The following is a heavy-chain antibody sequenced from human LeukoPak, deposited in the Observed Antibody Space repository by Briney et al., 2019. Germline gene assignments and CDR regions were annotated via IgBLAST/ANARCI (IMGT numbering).Heavy chain of an antibody. Sequence: GGSLRLSCAASGFTFSNYWMHWVRQAPGKGLVWVSRINSDGSSTTYADSVKGRFTISRDNAKNTLYLQMNSLRAEDTAVYYCARGYGGNYNWFDPWGQGTLATVSS. CDR1: GFTFSNYW. J-gene: IGHJ5*02. D-gene: IGHD4-23*01. CDR3: ARGYGGNYNWFDP. CDR2: INSDGSST. V-gene: IGHV3-74*01.